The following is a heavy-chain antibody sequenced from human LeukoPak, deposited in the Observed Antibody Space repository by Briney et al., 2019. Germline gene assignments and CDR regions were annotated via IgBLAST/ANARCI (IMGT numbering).Heavy chain of an antibody. V-gene: IGHV3-30-3*01. CDR3: ARDPRPIAARTHIDY. CDR2: ISYDGSNK. CDR1: GFTFSSYA. Sequence: GGSLRLSCVASGFTFSSYAMHWVRQAPGKGLEWVAVISYDGSNKYYADSVKGRFTISRDNSKNTLYLQMNSLRAEDTAVYYCARDPRPIAARTHIDYWGQGTLVTVSS. J-gene: IGHJ4*02. D-gene: IGHD6-6*01.